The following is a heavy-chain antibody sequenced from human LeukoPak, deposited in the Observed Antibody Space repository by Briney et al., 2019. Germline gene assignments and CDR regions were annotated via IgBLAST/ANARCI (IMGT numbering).Heavy chain of an antibody. D-gene: IGHD4-23*01. CDR2: ISYDGSNK. J-gene: IGHJ6*03. V-gene: IGHV3-30*18. CDR3: AKDRYGGNSDYYYYYMDV. CDR1: GFTFSSYG. Sequence: GGSLRLSCAASGFTFSSYGMHWVRQAPGKGLEWVAVISYDGSNKYYADSVKGRFTISRDNSKNTLYLQMNSLRAEDTAVYYCAKDRYGGNSDYYYYYMDVWGKGTTVTISS.